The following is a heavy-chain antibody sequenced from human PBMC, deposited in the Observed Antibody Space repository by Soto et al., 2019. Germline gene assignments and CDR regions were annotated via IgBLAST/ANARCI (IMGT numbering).Heavy chain of an antibody. V-gene: IGHV5-51*01. Sequence: PGESLKISCKASGVTFTNYWIGWVRQMPGKGLEWMGIIYPGDSDTRYSPSFQGQVTISADESIDTAYLQWRSLKASDTAMYYCAGPTYSGWGSYYAHGGQGTLVTVSS. CDR3: AGPTYSGWGSYYAH. D-gene: IGHD3-10*01. CDR2: IYPGDSDT. J-gene: IGHJ4*02. CDR1: GVTFTNYW.